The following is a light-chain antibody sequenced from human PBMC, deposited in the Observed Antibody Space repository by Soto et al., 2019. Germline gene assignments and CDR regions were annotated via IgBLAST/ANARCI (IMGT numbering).Light chain of an antibody. CDR3: QHYSGDRAT. Sequence: IRMTQSPSSFSASTGDRVTITCRASQSINKWLAWYQHKPGKAPNLLIYEVSTLHSGVPSRFSGSGSGTEFTLTISSLRPDDFATYYCQHYSGDRATFGQGTKVDIK. CDR1: QSINKW. V-gene: IGKV1-5*03. CDR2: EVS. J-gene: IGKJ1*01.